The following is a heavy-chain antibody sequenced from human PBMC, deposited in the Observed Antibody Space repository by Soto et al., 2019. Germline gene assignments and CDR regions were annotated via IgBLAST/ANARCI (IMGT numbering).Heavy chain of an antibody. CDR1: CFTFSKAR. J-gene: IGHJ3*02. V-gene: IGHV3-15*07. Sequence: GGAPRLSLATSCFTFSKARMKWVPPAPGEGLEWVGRIKSKTDGGTTDYAAPVKGRFTISRDDSKNTLYLQMNSLKTEDTAVYYCTTDPPRGYGDAFDIWGQGTMVTVSS. CDR2: IKSKTDGGTT. CDR3: TTDPPRGYGDAFDI. D-gene: IGHD5-12*01.